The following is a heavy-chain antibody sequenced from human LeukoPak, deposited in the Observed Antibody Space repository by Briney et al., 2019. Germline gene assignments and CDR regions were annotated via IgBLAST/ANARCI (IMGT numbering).Heavy chain of an antibody. J-gene: IGHJ5*02. D-gene: IGHD5-12*01. V-gene: IGHV1-46*01. CDR1: GYTXTNYY. Sequence: ASVKVSCKASGYTXTNYYMHWVRQAPGQGLEWMGIINPSGGSTNYAQKFQGRVTMTRDTSTSTVYMELSSLRSEDTAVYYCAREHSGYDSWGQGTLLTVSS. CDR3: AREHSGYDS. CDR2: INPSGGST.